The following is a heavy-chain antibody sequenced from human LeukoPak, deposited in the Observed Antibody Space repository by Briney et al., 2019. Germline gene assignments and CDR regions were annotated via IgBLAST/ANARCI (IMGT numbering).Heavy chain of an antibody. Sequence: GGSLRLSCAASGFTFDDYGMNWVRQAPGKGLEWVSSISGSGGRTYYADSVKGRFTISRDNSKNTLYLQMNSLRAEDTAVYYCTKPARTDAFDIWGLGTMVTVSS. CDR3: TKPARTDAFDI. D-gene: IGHD1-14*01. J-gene: IGHJ3*02. V-gene: IGHV3-23*01. CDR1: GFTFDDYG. CDR2: ISGSGGRT.